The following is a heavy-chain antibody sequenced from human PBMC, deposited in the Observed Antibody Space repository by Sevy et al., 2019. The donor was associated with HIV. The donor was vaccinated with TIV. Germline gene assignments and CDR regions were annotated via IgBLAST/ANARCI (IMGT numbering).Heavy chain of an antibody. CDR3: AREGCTKPHDY. V-gene: IGHV3-23*01. CDR1: GFTFSKYS. CDR2: LSFGCGEI. D-gene: IGHD2-8*01. J-gene: IGHJ4*02. Sequence: GRSLRLSCAASGFTFSKYSMSWVRQPPGKGLEWVSTLSFGCGEINYADSVKGRFTISSDNSKSSVYLQMNNLRPEDTAVYYCAREGCTKPHDYWGQGTLVTVSS.